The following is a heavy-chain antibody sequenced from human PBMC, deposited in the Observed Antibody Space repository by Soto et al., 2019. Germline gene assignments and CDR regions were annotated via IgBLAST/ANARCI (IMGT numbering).Heavy chain of an antibody. J-gene: IGHJ3*02. V-gene: IGHV3-74*01. CDR1: GFTFSSYW. CDR3: ASRSGTWIQLWSPGYDAFDI. D-gene: IGHD5-18*01. CDR2: INSDGSST. Sequence: EVQLVESGGGLVQPGGSLRLSCAASGFTFSSYWMHWVRQAPGKGLVWVSRINSDGSSTSYADSVKGRFTISRDNAKNTLYLQMNSLRAEDTAVYYCASRSGTWIQLWSPGYDAFDIWGQGTMVTVSS.